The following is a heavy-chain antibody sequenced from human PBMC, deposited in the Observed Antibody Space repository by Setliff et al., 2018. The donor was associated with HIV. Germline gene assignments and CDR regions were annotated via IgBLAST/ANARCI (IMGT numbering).Heavy chain of an antibody. CDR1: GFSIRSGHY. V-gene: IGHV4-38-2*01. CDR3: ARRIDNSGSFPDKNWFDT. D-gene: IGHD3-10*01. J-gene: IGHJ5*02. CDR2: IYYTGST. Sequence: PSETLSLTCDVSGFSIRSGHYWAWIRQPPGKGLEWIGSIYYTGSTYYYPSLKNRVTISVDTSKNQFSLKLTFVTAADTAVYYCARRIDNSGSFPDKNWFDTWGQGSLVTVSS.